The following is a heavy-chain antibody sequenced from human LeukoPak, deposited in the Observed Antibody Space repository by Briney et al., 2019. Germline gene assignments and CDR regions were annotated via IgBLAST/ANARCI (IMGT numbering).Heavy chain of an antibody. CDR2: ISYDGSNK. CDR3: ARDYCSGGSCYQDY. Sequence: GRSLRLSCAASGSTFSSYAMHWVRQAPGKGLEWVAVISYDGSNKYYADSVKGRFTVSRDNSKNTLYLQMNSLRAEDTAVYYCARDYCSGGSCYQDYWGQGTLVTVSS. V-gene: IGHV3-30-3*01. J-gene: IGHJ4*02. CDR1: GSTFSSYA. D-gene: IGHD2-15*01.